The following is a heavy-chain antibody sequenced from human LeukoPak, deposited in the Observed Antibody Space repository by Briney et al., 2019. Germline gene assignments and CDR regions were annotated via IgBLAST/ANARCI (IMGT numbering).Heavy chain of an antibody. J-gene: IGHJ4*02. CDR1: GFTLNSYA. Sequence: HAGGSLRLSCSASGFTLNSYAMSWLRQAPAKGREWVSAISGSGGSTYYADSVKGRFTISRDNSKNTLYLQMNRPRAEDTAVYYCAKTARRSSSWYYYFDYWGQGTLVTVSS. CDR3: AKTARRSSSWYYYFDY. V-gene: IGHV3-23*01. D-gene: IGHD6-13*01. CDR2: ISGSGGST.